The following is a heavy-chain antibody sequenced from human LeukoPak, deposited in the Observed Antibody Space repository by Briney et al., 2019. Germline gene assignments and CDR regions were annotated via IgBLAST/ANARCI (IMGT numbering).Heavy chain of an antibody. CDR1: GFTFSNYA. Sequence: GRSLRLSCAASGFTFSNYAIHWVRQAPGKGLEWVAGISHRGSNEKYADPVKGRFTISRDNSKNTLYVQMNSLRAEDTAVYCCAREGDYVFDYWGQGAVVTVSS. V-gene: IGHV3-30*03. D-gene: IGHD4-17*01. CDR3: AREGDYVFDY. J-gene: IGHJ4*02. CDR2: ISHRGSNE.